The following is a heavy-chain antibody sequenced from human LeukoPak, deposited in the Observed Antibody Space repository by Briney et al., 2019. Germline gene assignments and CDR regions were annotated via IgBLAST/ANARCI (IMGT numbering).Heavy chain of an antibody. Sequence: GGSLRLSCAASGFTFSSYAVSWVRQAPGKGLEWVSAISGSGGSTYYADSVKGRFTISRDNSKNTLYLQMNSLRAEDTAVYYCAKVVVAATVFDYWGQGTLVTVSS. CDR2: ISGSGGST. J-gene: IGHJ4*02. CDR1: GFTFSSYA. V-gene: IGHV3-23*01. D-gene: IGHD2-15*01. CDR3: AKVVVAATVFDY.